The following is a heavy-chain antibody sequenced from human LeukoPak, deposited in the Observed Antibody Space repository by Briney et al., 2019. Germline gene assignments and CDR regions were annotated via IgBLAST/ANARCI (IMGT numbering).Heavy chain of an antibody. V-gene: IGHV3-53*01. CDR3: ARGGYSSSWYHFDY. D-gene: IGHD6-13*01. J-gene: IGHJ4*02. CDR2: IYSGGTT. CDR1: GGSFSGYY. Sequence: ETLSLTCAVYGGSFSGYYWSWVRQAPGKGLEWVPVIYSGGTTNYADSVKGRFTISRDNSKNTLFLQMNSLRAEDTAVYYCARGGYSSSWYHFDYWGQGTLVTVSS.